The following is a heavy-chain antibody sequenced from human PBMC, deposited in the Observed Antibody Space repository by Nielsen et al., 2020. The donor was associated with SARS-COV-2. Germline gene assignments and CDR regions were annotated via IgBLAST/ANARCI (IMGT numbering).Heavy chain of an antibody. D-gene: IGHD5-18*01. CDR2: ISYDGSNK. CDR1: GFTFSSYG. V-gene: IGHV3-30*03. CDR3: ARDPTLYSYGHMGAFDI. Sequence: GESLKISCAASGFTFSSYGMHWVRQAPGKGLEWVAVISYDGSNKYYADSVKGRFTISRDNSKNTLYLQMNSLRAEDTAVYYCARDPTLYSYGHMGAFDIWGQGTMVTVSS. J-gene: IGHJ3*02.